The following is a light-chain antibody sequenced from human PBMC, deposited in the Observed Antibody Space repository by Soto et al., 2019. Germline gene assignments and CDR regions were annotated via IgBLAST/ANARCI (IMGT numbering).Light chain of an antibody. CDR2: AAS. CDR1: QTISDF. Sequence: IHMTQSPCSLSASIGDRVTITCRSSQTISDFLNWYQQKTWKAPQLLIYAASSLQGGVPSRLSGSGTGTNFTLTIRGLQPEDFATYFCQQSFSNPRTIRKGPKVDIK. V-gene: IGKV1-39*01. J-gene: IGKJ1*01. CDR3: QQSFSNPRT.